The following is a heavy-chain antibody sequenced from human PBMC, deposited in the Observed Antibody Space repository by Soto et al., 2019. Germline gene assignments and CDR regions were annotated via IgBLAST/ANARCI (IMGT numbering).Heavy chain of an antibody. CDR2: GRGSGGST. J-gene: IGHJ4*02. D-gene: IGHD2-2*01. V-gene: IGHV3-23*01. Sequence: PGGSLRLSCTASGFTFSSYAMSWVRQAPGKGLEWVSAGRGSGGSTYYADSVKGRFTISRDNSKNTLYLQMNSRRAEDPAVYYGAKDCGGGSTSCYVDIDYWGQGTLVTVSS. CDR3: AKDCGGGSTSCYVDIDY. CDR1: GFTFSSYA.